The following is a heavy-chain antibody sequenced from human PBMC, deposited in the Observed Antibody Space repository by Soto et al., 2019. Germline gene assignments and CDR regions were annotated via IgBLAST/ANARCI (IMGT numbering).Heavy chain of an antibody. Sequence: QITLKGSGPTLVRPAQTLTLTCDFSGFSLSTYHMGVAWIRQPPGKALEWLALIYWDDDKRYSPSLKDRLAISKDTSSNQVVLTITNMDPGDTATYFCAHAGDYDLLTFDHWGPGTLVTVSS. CDR1: GFSLSTYHMG. CDR2: IYWDDDK. CDR3: AHAGDYDLLTFDH. J-gene: IGHJ4*02. D-gene: IGHD4-17*01. V-gene: IGHV2-5*02.